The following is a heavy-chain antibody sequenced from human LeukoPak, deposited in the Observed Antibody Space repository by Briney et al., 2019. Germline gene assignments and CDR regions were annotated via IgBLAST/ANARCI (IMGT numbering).Heavy chain of an antibody. CDR2: ISDNGGST. V-gene: IGHV3-23*01. J-gene: IGHJ5*02. Sequence: QSGGSLRLSCAASGFTFSSYSMNWVRQAPGKGLEWLSLISDNGGSTYYVDSVKGRFTISRDNSKDTLYLQMNSLRAEDTAVYYCAKLGKGGIYGSGRSNWFDPWGQGTLVTVSS. CDR3: AKLGKGGIYGSGRSNWFDP. CDR1: GFTFSSYS. D-gene: IGHD3-10*01.